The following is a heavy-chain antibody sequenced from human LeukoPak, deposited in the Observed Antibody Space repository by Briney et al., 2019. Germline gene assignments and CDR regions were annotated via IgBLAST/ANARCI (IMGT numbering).Heavy chain of an antibody. Sequence: ASVKVSCKASGYTFSSYGISWVRQAPGQGLEWMGWTSAYNGNTNYAQKLQGRVAMTTDTSTSTAYMELRSLRSDDTAVYYCARAGYCTNGVCSSYNWFDPWGQGTLVTVSS. J-gene: IGHJ5*02. CDR2: TSAYNGNT. CDR3: ARAGYCTNGVCSSYNWFDP. D-gene: IGHD2-8*01. V-gene: IGHV1-18*01. CDR1: GYTFSSYG.